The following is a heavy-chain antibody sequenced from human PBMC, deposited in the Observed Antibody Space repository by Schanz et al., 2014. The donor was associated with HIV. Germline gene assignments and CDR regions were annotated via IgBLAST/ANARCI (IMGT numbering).Heavy chain of an antibody. Sequence: QVQVVESGGGVVQPGRSLRLSCAASGFTFSSYGMHWVRQAPGKGLEWVAVIWHDGSNKYQADSVKGRFTISRDKSKSTLYLQMNSLIAEDTAVYYCAKELVLSISTSGPPRNYHALDVWGQGTTVTVSS. J-gene: IGHJ6*02. V-gene: IGHV3-33*03. D-gene: IGHD3-16*01. CDR1: GFTFSSYG. CDR2: IWHDGSNK. CDR3: AKELVLSISTSGPPRNYHALDV.